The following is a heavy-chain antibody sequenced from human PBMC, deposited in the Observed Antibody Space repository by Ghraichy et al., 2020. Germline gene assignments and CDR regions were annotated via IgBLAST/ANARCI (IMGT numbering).Heavy chain of an antibody. D-gene: IGHD6-13*01. V-gene: IGHV3-48*02. Sequence: GGSLRLSCAASGFIFSDYSMNWVRQVPGKGLEWISYISHHSDTIYYADSVKGRFTISRDNADNSLYLRMNSLRDEDTALYYCAREGYAGSSTWSLYFDYWGQGTLVTVSS. J-gene: IGHJ4*02. CDR1: GFIFSDYS. CDR3: AREGYAGSSTWSLYFDY. CDR2: ISHHSDTI.